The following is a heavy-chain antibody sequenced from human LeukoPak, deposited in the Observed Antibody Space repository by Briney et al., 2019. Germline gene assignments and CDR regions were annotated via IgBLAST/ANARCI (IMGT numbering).Heavy chain of an antibody. CDR3: AREEAIGSSWYHTYYFDY. CDR1: GFTFSSYS. Sequence: GGSLRLSCAASGFTFSSYSMNWVRQAPGKGLEWVSSISSSSSYIYYADSGKGRFTISRDNAKNSLYLQMNSLRAEDTAVYYCAREEAIGSSWYHTYYFDYWGQGTLVTVSS. CDR2: ISSSSSYI. D-gene: IGHD6-13*01. V-gene: IGHV3-21*01. J-gene: IGHJ4*02.